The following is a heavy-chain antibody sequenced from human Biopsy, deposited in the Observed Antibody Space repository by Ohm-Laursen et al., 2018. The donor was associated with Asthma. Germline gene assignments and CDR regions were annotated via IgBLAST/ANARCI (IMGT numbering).Heavy chain of an antibody. V-gene: IGHV3-7*01. CDR1: GGSFSSNY. CDR3: ARTFHFWSPYHAEHYQL. CDR2: IKHDGTEK. Sequence: GTLSLTCAVYGGSFSSNYWSWVRQVPGKGLEWVANIKHDGTEKNHVDSLKGRFTISRDNAKNSLYLQMNGLRAEDTAVYYCARTFHFWSPYHAEHYQLWGQGTLVTVSS. J-gene: IGHJ1*01. D-gene: IGHD3-3*02.